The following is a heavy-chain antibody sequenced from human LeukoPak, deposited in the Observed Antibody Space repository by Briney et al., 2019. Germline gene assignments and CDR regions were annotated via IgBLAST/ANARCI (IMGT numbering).Heavy chain of an antibody. CDR1: GFTFSSYA. CDR3: AKFRGFCSGGSCYYFDS. Sequence: GGSLRLSCAASGFTFSSYAMSGVRQAPGKGLEGVSALSGSGGSTYYADSVKGRFTISRDNSKNTLYLQMNSLRAEDTAVYYCAKFRGFCSGGSCYYFDSWGQGTLVTVSS. V-gene: IGHV3-23*01. D-gene: IGHD2-15*01. CDR2: LSGSGGST. J-gene: IGHJ4*02.